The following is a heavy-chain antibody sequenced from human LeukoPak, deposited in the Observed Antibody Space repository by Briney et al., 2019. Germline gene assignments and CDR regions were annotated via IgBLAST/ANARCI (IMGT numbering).Heavy chain of an antibody. CDR3: ARDIPYDSSGYYYSDAFDI. V-gene: IGHV1-18*01. Sequence: ASVKVSCKASGGTFSSYAISWVRQAPGQGLEWMGWISAYNGNTNYAQKLQGRVTMTTDTSTSTAYMELRSLRSDDTAVYYCARDIPYDSSGYYYSDAFDIWGQGTMVTVSS. D-gene: IGHD3-22*01. J-gene: IGHJ3*02. CDR1: GGTFSSYA. CDR2: ISAYNGNT.